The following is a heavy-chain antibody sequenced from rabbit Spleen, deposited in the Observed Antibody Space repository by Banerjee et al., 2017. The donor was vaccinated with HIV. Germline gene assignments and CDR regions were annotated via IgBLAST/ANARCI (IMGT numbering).Heavy chain of an antibody. J-gene: IGHJ6*01. CDR1: GFSFSSVFW. CDR3: ARDAGTSFSTYGMDL. CDR2: AYAGSSGST. V-gene: IGHV1S40*01. D-gene: IGHD8-1*01. Sequence: QSLEESGGDLVKPGASLTLTCTASGFSFSSVFWMCWVRQAPGKGLEWVACAYAGSSGSTYSATWAKGRFTISKTSSTTVTLQMTSLTAADTATYFCARDAGTSFSTYGMDLWG.